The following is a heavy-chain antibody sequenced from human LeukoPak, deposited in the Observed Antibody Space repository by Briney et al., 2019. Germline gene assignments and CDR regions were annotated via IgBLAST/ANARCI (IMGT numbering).Heavy chain of an antibody. CDR2: ISAYNGNT. D-gene: IGHD2-2*01. V-gene: IGHV1-18*01. CDR3: ARVEGYCSSTSCLNYYYYYGMDV. J-gene: IGHJ6*02. CDR1: SYTFTSYG. Sequence: ASVKVSYKASSYTFTSYGISWVRQAPGQGLEWMGWISAYNGNTNYAQKLQGRVTMTTDTSTSTAYMELRSLRSDDTAVYYCARVEGYCSSTSCLNYYYYYGMDVWGQGTTVTVYS.